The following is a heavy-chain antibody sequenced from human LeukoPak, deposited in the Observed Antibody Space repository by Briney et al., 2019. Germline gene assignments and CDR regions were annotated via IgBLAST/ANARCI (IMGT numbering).Heavy chain of an antibody. J-gene: IGHJ4*02. CDR1: GFTFSSYA. CDR2: ISGSGGST. D-gene: IGHD6-13*01. V-gene: IGHV3-23*01. CDR3: AKPSGYSSSWYYFDY. Sequence: QPGGSLRLSCAASGFTFSSYAMSWVRQAPGKGLEWVSAISGSGGSTYYADPVKGRFTISRDNSKNTLYLQMNSLRAEDTAVYYCAKPSGYSSSWYYFDYWGQGTLVTVSS.